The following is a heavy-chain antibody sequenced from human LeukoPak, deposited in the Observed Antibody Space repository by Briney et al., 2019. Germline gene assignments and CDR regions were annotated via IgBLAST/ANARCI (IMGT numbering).Heavy chain of an antibody. CDR3: ARDNFAYCGGDCYPTDY. J-gene: IGHJ4*02. Sequence: PGGSLRLSCAASGFTFSSYAMSWVRQAPGKWLEWVSAISGSGGSTYYADSVKGRFTISRDNSKNTLYLQMNSLRAEDTAVYYCARDNFAYCGGDCYPTDYWGQGTLVTVSS. V-gene: IGHV3-23*01. CDR2: ISGSGGST. CDR1: GFTFSSYA. D-gene: IGHD2-21*02.